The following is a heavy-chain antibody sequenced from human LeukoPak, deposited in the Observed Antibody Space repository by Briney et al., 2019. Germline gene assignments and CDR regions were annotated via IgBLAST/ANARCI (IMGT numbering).Heavy chain of an antibody. J-gene: IGHJ2*01. CDR3: AKDGGSNSYWYFDL. CDR2: IAHEGSQT. V-gene: IGHV3-30*04. CDR1: RFIFSNYV. Sequence: PGRSLRLSCAASRFIFSNYVMHWVRQAPGKGLEWVAVIAHEGSQTYYSDSVKGRFTISRDNSKNTLYLQMSSLRAEDTAVYFCAKDGGSNSYWYFDLWGRGTLVTVSS. D-gene: IGHD1-26*01.